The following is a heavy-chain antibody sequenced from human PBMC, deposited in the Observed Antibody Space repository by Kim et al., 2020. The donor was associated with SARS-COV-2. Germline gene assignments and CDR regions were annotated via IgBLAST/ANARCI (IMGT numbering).Heavy chain of an antibody. CDR3: ASTVDIAAAGVDY. V-gene: IGHV1-69*13. CDR2: IIPIFGTA. CDR1: GGTFSSYA. J-gene: IGHJ4*02. Sequence: SVKVSCKASGGTFSSYAISWVRQAPGQGLEWMGGIIPIFGTANYAQKFQGRVTITADESTSTAYMELSSLRSEDTAVYYCASTVDIAAAGVDYWGQGTLVTVSS. D-gene: IGHD6-13*01.